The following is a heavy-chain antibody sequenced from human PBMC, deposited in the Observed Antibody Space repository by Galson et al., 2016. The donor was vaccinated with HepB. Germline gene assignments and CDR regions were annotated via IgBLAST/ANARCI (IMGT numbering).Heavy chain of an antibody. Sequence: SLRLSCASSGFALSDPALSRFRQAPGKGLEWVGFISSNAYGGTTEFAASVKDRFIISRDDSKSIAYLQMNSLKIEDTAVYYCTDGGGIAAAARGLNHWGQGTLVTVSS. J-gene: IGHJ5*02. D-gene: IGHD6-13*01. CDR3: TDGGGIAAAARGLNH. CDR2: ISSNAYGGTT. V-gene: IGHV3-49*03. CDR1: GFALSDPA.